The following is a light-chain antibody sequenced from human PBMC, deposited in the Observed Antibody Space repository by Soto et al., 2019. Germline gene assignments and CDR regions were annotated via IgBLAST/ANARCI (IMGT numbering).Light chain of an antibody. CDR2: GAS. J-gene: IGKJ2*01. CDR3: QQYGSSRT. CDR1: QSVSSSY. Sequence: EIVLTQSPGTLSLSPGERVTLSCRASQSVSSSYLAWYQQKAGQAPRLLIYGASTRATGIPDRFSGSGSGTDFTLTISRLEPEDFAVYYCQQYGSSRTFGQGTKLEIK. V-gene: IGKV3-20*01.